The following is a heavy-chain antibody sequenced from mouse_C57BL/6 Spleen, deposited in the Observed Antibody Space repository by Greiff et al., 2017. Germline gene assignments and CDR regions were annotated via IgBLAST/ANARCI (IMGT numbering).Heavy chain of an antibody. J-gene: IGHJ3*01. CDR1: GYTFTSYW. CDR3: ARYETAQAAFAY. Sequence: QVHVKQSGAELVKPGASVKMSCKASGYTFTSYWITWVKQRPGQGLEWIGDIYPGSGSTNYNEKFKSKATLTVDTSSSTAYMQLSSLTSEDSAVYYCARYETAQAAFAYWGQGTLVTVSA. D-gene: IGHD3-2*02. CDR2: IYPGSGST. V-gene: IGHV1-55*01.